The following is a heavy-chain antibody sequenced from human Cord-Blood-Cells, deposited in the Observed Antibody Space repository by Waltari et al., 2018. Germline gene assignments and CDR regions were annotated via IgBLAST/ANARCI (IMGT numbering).Heavy chain of an antibody. V-gene: IGHV4-30-4*01. J-gene: IGHJ4*02. CDR1: GGSISSGDYY. D-gene: IGHD3-9*01. Sequence: QVQLQESGPGLVKPSQTLSLTCTVSGGSISSGDYYWSWIRQPPGKGLEWIGYIYYSGSTYYNPSLKSRVTISVDTSKNQFSLKLSSVTAADTAVYYCASLYYDILTGYSNFDYWGQGTLVTVSS. CDR3: ASLYYDILTGYSNFDY. CDR2: IYYSGST.